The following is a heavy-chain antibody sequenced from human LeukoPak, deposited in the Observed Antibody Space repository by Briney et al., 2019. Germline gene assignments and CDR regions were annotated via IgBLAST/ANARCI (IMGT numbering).Heavy chain of an antibody. CDR1: GFTFSSYG. D-gene: IGHD6-19*01. CDR2: ISYDGSNK. J-gene: IGHJ4*02. CDR3: AKGRGQYSSGSYFDY. V-gene: IGHV3-30*18. Sequence: GGSLRLSCAASGFTFSSYGMHWVRQAPGKGLEWVAVISYDGSNKYYADSVKGRFTISRDNSKNTLYLQMNSLRAEDTAVYYCAKGRGQYSSGSYFDYWGQGTLVTVSS.